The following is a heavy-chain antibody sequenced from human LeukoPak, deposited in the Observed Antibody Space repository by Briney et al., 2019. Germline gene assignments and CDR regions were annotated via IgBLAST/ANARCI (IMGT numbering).Heavy chain of an antibody. CDR1: GFTFSSYE. CDR2: ISSSGSTI. V-gene: IGHV3-48*03. CDR3: ARDQYYDSKGWFDP. D-gene: IGHD3-22*01. Sequence: GGSLRLSCAASGFTFSSYEMNWVRQAPGKGLEWVSYISSSGSTIYYADSVKGRFTISRDNAKNSLYLQMNSLRAEDTAVYYCARDQYYDSKGWFDPWGQGTLVTVSS. J-gene: IGHJ5*02.